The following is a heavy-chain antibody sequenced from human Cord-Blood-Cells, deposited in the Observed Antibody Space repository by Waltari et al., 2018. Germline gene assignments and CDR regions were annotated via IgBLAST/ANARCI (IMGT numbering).Heavy chain of an antibody. V-gene: IGHV3-23*01. CDR2: MSGSGCST. Sequence: EVQLLESGGGLVQPGGSLRLSCAASGFTFSSYAMSWVRQAPGKGLEWVSAMSGSGCSTYYADSVKGRFTISRDNSKNTLYLQMNSLRAEDTAVYYCAKDRTDSSGYYYAFDIWGQGTMVTVSS. CDR3: AKDRTDSSGYYYAFDI. D-gene: IGHD3-22*01. CDR1: GFTFSSYA. J-gene: IGHJ3*02.